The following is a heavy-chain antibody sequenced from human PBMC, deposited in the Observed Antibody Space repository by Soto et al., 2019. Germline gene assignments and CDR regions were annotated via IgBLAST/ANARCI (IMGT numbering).Heavy chain of an antibody. D-gene: IGHD6-6*01. CDR1: GGSISSYY. CDR2: IYYSGST. V-gene: IGHV4-59*08. Sequence: SETLSLTCTVSGGSISSYYWSWIRQPPGKGLEWIGYIYYSGSTNYNPSLKSRVTISVDTSKNQFSLKLSSVTAADTAVYYCARHSLPKYSSSSWDYWGQGTLVTVSS. CDR3: ARHSLPKYSSSSWDY. J-gene: IGHJ4*02.